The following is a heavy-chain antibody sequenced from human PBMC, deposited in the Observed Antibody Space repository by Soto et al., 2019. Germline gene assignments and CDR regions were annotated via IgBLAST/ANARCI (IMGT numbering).Heavy chain of an antibody. J-gene: IGHJ5*02. CDR2: INPHGGST. V-gene: IGHV1-46*01. CDR1: RDTFTSYY. D-gene: IGHD3-16*01. CDR3: ARSSGGNFGIILERPNWFVP. Sequence: DSVKVSCKAPRDTFTSYYINWVRQAPGQGLEWMGVINPHGGSTAYAQKFKGRVTLTRDTSASTVYMEVSSLTSEDTAMYYCARSSGGNFGIILERPNWFVPWGQGPLVTLSS.